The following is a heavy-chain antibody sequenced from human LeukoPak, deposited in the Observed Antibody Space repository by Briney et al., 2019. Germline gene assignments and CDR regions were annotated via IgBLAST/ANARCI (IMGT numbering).Heavy chain of an antibody. V-gene: IGHV3-21*04. Sequence: PGGSLRLSCAASGFTFSSYSMNWVRQAPGKGLEWVSSISSSSSYIYYADSVKGRFTISRDNAKNSLYLQMNSLRAEDTAVYYCARGAQEDDVWFGELSFDYWGQGTLVTVSS. J-gene: IGHJ4*02. CDR2: ISSSSSYI. D-gene: IGHD3-10*01. CDR1: GFTFSSYS. CDR3: ARGAQEDDVWFGELSFDY.